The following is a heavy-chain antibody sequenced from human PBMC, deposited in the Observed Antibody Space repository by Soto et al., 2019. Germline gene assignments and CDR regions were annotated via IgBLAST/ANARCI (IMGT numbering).Heavy chain of an antibody. D-gene: IGHD2-2*01. CDR3: ARSSPDQGYFYGVDV. V-gene: IGHV2-5*02. Sequence: QITLKESGPALVKPTQTPTLTCTFSGFSLNTYGVGVGWIRQPPGKTLEWLALIYWDDDKRYSPSLKSRLTITKDTSKDQVVLTMTNMDPVDTATYYCARSSPDQGYFYGVDVWGQGTTVTVSS. CDR2: IYWDDDK. CDR1: GFSLNTYGVG. J-gene: IGHJ6*02.